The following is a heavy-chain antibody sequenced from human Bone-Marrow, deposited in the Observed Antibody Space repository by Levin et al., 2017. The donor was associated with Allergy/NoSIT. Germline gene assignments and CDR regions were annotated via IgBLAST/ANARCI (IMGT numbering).Heavy chain of an antibody. Sequence: GESLKISCAASGFTFSMYGMNWVRQAPGKGPEWVSYMSGSGSSIDYSDSVKGRFIISRDNGKNSLYLQMNSLRDEDTAVYYCARNWNWGWGDDYWGQGTLVAVAS. V-gene: IGHV3-48*02. J-gene: IGHJ4*02. CDR1: GFTFSMYG. D-gene: IGHD7-27*01. CDR2: MSGSGSSI. CDR3: ARNWNWGWGDDY.